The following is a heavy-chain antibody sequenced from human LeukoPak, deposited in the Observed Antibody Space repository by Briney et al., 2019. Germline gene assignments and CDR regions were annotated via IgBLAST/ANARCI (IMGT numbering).Heavy chain of an antibody. CDR2: IYYSGST. Sequence: PSETLSLTCTVSGGSISSYYWSWIRQPPGKGLEWIGYIYYSGSTNYNPSLKSRVTISVDTSKNQFSLKLSSVTAADTAVYYCARQVGYYDSSGSQHFDYWGQGTLVTVSS. CDR3: ARQVGYYDSSGSQHFDY. V-gene: IGHV4-59*08. D-gene: IGHD3-22*01. CDR1: GGSISSYY. J-gene: IGHJ4*02.